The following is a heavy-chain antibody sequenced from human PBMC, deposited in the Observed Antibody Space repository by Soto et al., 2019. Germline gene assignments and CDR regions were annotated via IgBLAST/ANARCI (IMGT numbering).Heavy chain of an antibody. CDR3: AKAWGSYRYDAFDI. D-gene: IGHD3-16*02. CDR2: ISGSGGST. CDR1: GFTFSSYA. J-gene: IGHJ3*02. V-gene: IGHV3-23*01. Sequence: HPGGSLRLSCAASGFTFSSYAMSWVRQAPGKGLEWVSAISGSGGSTYYADSVKGRFTISRDNSKDTLYLQVNSLRAEDTAVYYYAKAWGSYRYDAFDIWGQGTMVTVSS.